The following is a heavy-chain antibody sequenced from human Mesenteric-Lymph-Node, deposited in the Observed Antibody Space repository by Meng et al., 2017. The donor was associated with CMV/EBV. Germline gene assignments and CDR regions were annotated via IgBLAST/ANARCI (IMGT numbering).Heavy chain of an antibody. Sequence: CAASGFTFSSYAMSWVRQAPGKGLEWVSGFSGTGGSTYYADSVKGRFTISRDISKNTLYLQMNSLRAEDTAVYYCAKDARLSSYYFDYWGQGTLVTVSS. V-gene: IGHV3-23*01. CDR2: FSGTGGST. D-gene: IGHD3-16*02. CDR3: AKDARLSSYYFDY. J-gene: IGHJ4*02. CDR1: GFTFSSYA.